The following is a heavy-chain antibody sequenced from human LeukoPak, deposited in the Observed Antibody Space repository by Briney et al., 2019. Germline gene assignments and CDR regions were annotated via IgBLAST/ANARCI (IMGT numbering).Heavy chain of an antibody. CDR1: GFTFSSSD. Sequence: GGSLRLSCAASGFTFSSSDMHWVRQGTGKGLEWVSAIGTAGDTYYPGSVKGRFTISRENAKNSLYLQMNSLRAGDTAVYYCARLRSAAFDIWGQGTMVTVSS. V-gene: IGHV3-13*01. CDR3: ARLRSAAFDI. J-gene: IGHJ3*02. D-gene: IGHD4-17*01. CDR2: IGTAGDT.